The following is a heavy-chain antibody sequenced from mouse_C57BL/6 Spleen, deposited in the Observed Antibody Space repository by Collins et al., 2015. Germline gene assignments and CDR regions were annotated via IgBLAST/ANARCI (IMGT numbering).Heavy chain of an antibody. V-gene: IGHV1-55*01. J-gene: IGHJ2*01. CDR3: AREKLGNYFDY. CDR1: GYTFTSYW. CDR2: IYPGSGSS. D-gene: IGHD4-1*01. Sequence: QVQLQQPGAELVKPGASVKMSCKASGYTFTSYWITWVKQRPGQGLEWIGDIYPGSGSSNYKEKFKSKAILTVDTSSSTAYMHLSSLTSEDSAVYFCAREKLGNYFDYWGQGTTLTVSS.